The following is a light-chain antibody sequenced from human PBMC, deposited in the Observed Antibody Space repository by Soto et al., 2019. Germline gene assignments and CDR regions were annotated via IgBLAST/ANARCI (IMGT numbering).Light chain of an antibody. V-gene: IGKV1-33*01. CDR2: GAS. J-gene: IGKJ3*01. CDR3: QHYDNLPPFT. Sequence: DLQMTQSPSSLSASVGARVSITCQASQDIRTSLSWFQQKPGRDPKLLIYGASNLETGVPSRFRGSGSGTDFTFTISSLQPEDIATYYCQHYDNLPPFTFGPGTKVDIK. CDR1: QDIRTS.